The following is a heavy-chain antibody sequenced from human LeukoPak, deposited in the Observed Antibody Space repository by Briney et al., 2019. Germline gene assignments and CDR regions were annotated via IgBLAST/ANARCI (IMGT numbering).Heavy chain of an antibody. D-gene: IGHD2-15*01. Sequence: GGSLRLSCAASGFTFSSYSMNWVRQAPGKGLEWVSYISSSSSTIYYADSVKGRFTISRDNAKNSLYLQMNSLRAEDTAVYYCARDGGGSGVGELFDYWGQGTLVTVSS. CDR3: ARDGGGSGVGELFDY. CDR2: ISSSSSTI. CDR1: GFTFSSYS. V-gene: IGHV3-48*04. J-gene: IGHJ4*02.